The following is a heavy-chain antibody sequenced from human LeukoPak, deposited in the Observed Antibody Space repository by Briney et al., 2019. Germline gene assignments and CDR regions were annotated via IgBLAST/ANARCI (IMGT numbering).Heavy chain of an antibody. V-gene: IGHV3-9*01. CDR3: AKSRGYCSSTSCFPESQYSQH. CDR1: GFTFDDYA. D-gene: IGHD2-2*01. CDR2: ISWSSGSI. Sequence: GRSLRLSCAASGFTFDDYAMHWVRQAPGKGLEWVSGISWSSGSIGYADSVKGRSTISRDNATNYMYLKMNSLRAEDTALYYCAKSRGYCSSTSCFPESQYSQHWGQGTLVTVSS. J-gene: IGHJ1*01.